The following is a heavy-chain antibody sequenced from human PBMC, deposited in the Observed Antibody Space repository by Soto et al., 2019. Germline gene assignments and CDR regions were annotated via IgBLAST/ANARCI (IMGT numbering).Heavy chain of an antibody. J-gene: IGHJ4*02. D-gene: IGHD4-17*01. CDR2: ISAYNGNT. Sequence: QVQLVQSGAEVKKPGASVKVSCKASGYTFSSYGINWVRQAPGQGLDWMGWISAYNGNTNYAQKLQGRVTMTTDTATSTGYMELRSLRSDDTDMYYFASGTRVETGSYWCQGTLVTVSS. CDR3: ASGTRVETGSY. CDR1: GYTFSSYG. V-gene: IGHV1-18*01.